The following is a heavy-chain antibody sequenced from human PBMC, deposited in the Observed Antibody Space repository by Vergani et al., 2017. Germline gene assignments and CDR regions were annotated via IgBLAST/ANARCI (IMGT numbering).Heavy chain of an antibody. Sequence: QVQLVQSGAEVKKPGASVKVSCKASGYTFTSYGISWVRQAPGQGLEWMGWISAYNGNTNYAQKLQGRVTMTTDTSTSTAYMELRSLRSDDTAVYYCAREMGLTMVDAMGGNYYNCMDVWGQGTTVTVSS. CDR3: AREMGLTMVDAMGGNYYNCMDV. V-gene: IGHV1-18*01. CDR2: ISAYNGNT. D-gene: IGHD2-8*01. CDR1: GYTFTSYG. J-gene: IGHJ6*02.